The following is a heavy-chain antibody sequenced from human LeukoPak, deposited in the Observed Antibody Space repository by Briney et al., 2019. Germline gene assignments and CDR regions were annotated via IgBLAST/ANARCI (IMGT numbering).Heavy chain of an antibody. J-gene: IGHJ3*02. CDR1: GFTFSSYA. V-gene: IGHV3-23*01. CDR2: ISGSGGGT. D-gene: IGHD2-15*01. Sequence: LGGSLRLSCAVSGFTFSSYAVSWVRQAPGKGLEWVSAISGSGGGTYYADSVKGRFTISRDNSKNTLYLQMNSLRAEDTAVYYCAKTARGSRQDAFDIWGQGTMVTVSS. CDR3: AKTARGSRQDAFDI.